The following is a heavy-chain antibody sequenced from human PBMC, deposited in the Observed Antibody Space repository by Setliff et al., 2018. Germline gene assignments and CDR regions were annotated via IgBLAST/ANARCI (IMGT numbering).Heavy chain of an antibody. D-gene: IGHD1-26*01. CDR1: GYTFIDYG. Sequence: ASVKVSCKASGYTFIDYGMSWVRQAPGQSLEWMGWINTHTGNPTDAQGFTGRFVFSLDTSAITAYLQISSLKAEDTAVYYCASQMGTSETYPKWGQGTPVTVSS. CDR2: INTHTGNP. J-gene: IGHJ4*02. CDR3: ASQMGTSETYPK. V-gene: IGHV7-4-1*02.